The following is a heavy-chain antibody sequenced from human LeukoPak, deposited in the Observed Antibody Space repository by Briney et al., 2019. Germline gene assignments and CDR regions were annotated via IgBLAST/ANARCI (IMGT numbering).Heavy chain of an antibody. V-gene: IGHV4-34*01. CDR3: ARGGGRLPY. CDR1: GGSFSGYY. Sequence: SETLSLTCAVYGGSFSGYYWSWIRQPPGKGLEWIGEINQSGSTNYNPSLKSRVTISVDTSKNQFSLKLSSVTAADTAVYYCARGGGRLPYWGQGTLVTVSS. CDR2: INQSGST. D-gene: IGHD2-21*01. J-gene: IGHJ4*02.